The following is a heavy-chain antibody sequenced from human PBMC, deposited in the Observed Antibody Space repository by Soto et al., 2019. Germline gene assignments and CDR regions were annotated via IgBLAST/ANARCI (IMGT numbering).Heavy chain of an antibody. CDR2: ISAYNGNT. Sequence: ASVKVSCKASGYTFTSYGISWVRQAPGQGLEWMGWISAYNGNTNYAQKLQGRVTMTTDTSTSTAYMELRSLRSDDTAVYYCARDRTVRFGELPHYWGQGTLVTVSS. CDR1: GYTFTSYG. D-gene: IGHD3-10*01. CDR3: ARDRTVRFGELPHY. V-gene: IGHV1-18*01. J-gene: IGHJ4*02.